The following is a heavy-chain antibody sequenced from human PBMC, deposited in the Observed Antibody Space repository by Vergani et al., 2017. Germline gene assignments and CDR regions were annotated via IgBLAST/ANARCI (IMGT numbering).Heavy chain of an antibody. V-gene: IGHV3-11*01. Sequence: QLQLQESGPGLVKPSETLSLTCTVSGGSISSSSYYWGWIRQPPGKGLEWVSYISSSGSTIYYADSVKGRFTISRDNAKNSLYLQMNSLRAEDTAVYYCAKDQWHIVVVVAATDDAFDIWGQGTMVTVSS. D-gene: IGHD2-15*01. J-gene: IGHJ3*02. CDR2: ISSSGSTI. CDR3: AKDQWHIVVVVAATDDAFDI. CDR1: GGSISSSSYY.